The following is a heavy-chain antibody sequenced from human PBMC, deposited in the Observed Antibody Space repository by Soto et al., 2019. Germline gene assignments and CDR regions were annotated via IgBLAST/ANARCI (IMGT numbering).Heavy chain of an antibody. Sequence: QVQLQQSESGLVKPSQTLSLTCAISGDSVSSDSVAWNWIRQSPSRGLEWLAKTYYRSKWYNEYAESVKSRITINQDTSKNQFSLHLNSVTPEDTAVYYCVRLIGNSWLDYWGQGTLVTVSS. J-gene: IGHJ4*02. D-gene: IGHD3-22*01. CDR1: GDSVSSDSVA. CDR2: TYYRSKWYN. CDR3: VRLIGNSWLDY. V-gene: IGHV6-1*01.